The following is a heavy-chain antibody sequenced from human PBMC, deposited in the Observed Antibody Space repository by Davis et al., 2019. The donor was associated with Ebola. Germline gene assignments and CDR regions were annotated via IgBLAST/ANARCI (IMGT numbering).Heavy chain of an antibody. J-gene: IGHJ3*02. CDR2: IKEDGSAT. D-gene: IGHD3-22*01. CDR1: GVMFSRYW. CDR3: ARDYYDNSGDGFDI. Sequence: GESLKISCAASGVMFSRYWMSWVRQAPGKGLAWVANIKEDGSATNYVDSVKGRFTISRDNVKKSLYLQLNSLRADDTAMYYCARDYYDNSGDGFDIWGQGTMVTVSS. V-gene: IGHV3-7*01.